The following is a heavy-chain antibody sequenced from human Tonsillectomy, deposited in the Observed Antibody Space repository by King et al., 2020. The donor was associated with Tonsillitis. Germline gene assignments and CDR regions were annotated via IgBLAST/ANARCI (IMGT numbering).Heavy chain of an antibody. J-gene: IGHJ3*02. D-gene: IGHD5-24*01. CDR3: ARASGDGYNGYAFDI. CDR1: GFTVSSNY. Sequence: VQLVESGGGLVQPGGSLRLSCAASGFTVSSNYMSWVRQAPGKGLEWVSVIYSGGSTYYADSVKGRFTISRHNSKNTLYLQMNSLRAEDTAVYYCARASGDGYNGYAFDIWGQGTMVTVSS. CDR2: IYSGGST. V-gene: IGHV3-53*04.